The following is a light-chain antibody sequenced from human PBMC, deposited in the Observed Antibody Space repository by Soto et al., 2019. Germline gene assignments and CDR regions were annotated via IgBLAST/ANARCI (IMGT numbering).Light chain of an antibody. J-gene: IGKJ5*01. Sequence: EIVMTQSPATLPVSPGERATLSCRASQSVTSNLAWYQQKPGQAPRLLIYGASTRATGIPARFSGSGSGTEFTLTISSLQSEYFAVYYCQQYNNWPPTFGQGTRLEI. V-gene: IGKV3-15*01. CDR2: GAS. CDR1: QSVTSN. CDR3: QQYNNWPPT.